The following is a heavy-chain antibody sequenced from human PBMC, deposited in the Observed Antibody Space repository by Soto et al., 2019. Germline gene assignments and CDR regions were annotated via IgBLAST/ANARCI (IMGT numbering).Heavy chain of an antibody. CDR1: GVSISGYY. J-gene: IGHJ4*02. CDR2: INTSGDL. CDR3: VRFCSDGTCRGVFDY. Sequence: QVQLQESGPGLVKPSETLSLTCTVSGVSISGYYWSWIRQPAGKGLEWIGRINTSGDLIYNPSLKSRVTMSLDTSKNQFSLKLNSVTAADTAVYYCVRFCSDGTCRGVFDYWGQGTLVTVSS. D-gene: IGHD2-15*01. V-gene: IGHV4-4*07.